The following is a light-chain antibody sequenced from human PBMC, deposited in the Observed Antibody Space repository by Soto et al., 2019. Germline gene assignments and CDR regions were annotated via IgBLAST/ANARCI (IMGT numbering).Light chain of an antibody. Sequence: QSVLTQPPSASGTPGQRVTISCSGSSSNIGSNSVCWFQQLPGTAPKLLIYRNSQRPSGVPDRFSGSKSGTSASLAISGLQSEDEADYYCVAWDDSLNAWVFGGGTKLTVL. V-gene: IGLV1-44*01. CDR2: RNS. CDR3: VAWDDSLNAWV. CDR1: SSNIGSNS. J-gene: IGLJ3*02.